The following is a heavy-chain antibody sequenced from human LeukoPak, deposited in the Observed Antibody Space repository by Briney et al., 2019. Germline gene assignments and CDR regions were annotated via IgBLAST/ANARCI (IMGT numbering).Heavy chain of an antibody. V-gene: IGHV3-53*01. J-gene: IGHJ1*01. CDR3: ASERKYYYDSSGYYHVGYFQH. D-gene: IGHD3-22*01. CDR1: GFTFSSYA. Sequence: GGSLRLSCAASGFTFSSYAMSWVRQAPGKGLEWVSVIYSGGSTYYADSVKGRFTISRDNSKNTLYLQMNSLRAEDTAVYYCASERKYYYDSSGYYHVGYFQHWGQGTLVTVPS. CDR2: IYSGGST.